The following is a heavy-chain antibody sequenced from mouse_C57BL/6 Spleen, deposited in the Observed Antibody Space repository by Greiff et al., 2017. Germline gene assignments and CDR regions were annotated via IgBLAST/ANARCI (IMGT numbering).Heavy chain of an antibody. CDR2: ISYSGST. CDR1: GYSITSDY. CDR3: ARRAPIYYGSSSYYFDY. Sequence: EVQLVESGPGLAKPSQTLSLTCSVTGYSITSDYWNWIRKFPGNKLEYMGYISYSGSTYYNPSPKSRISLTRDTSKNQYYLQLNSVTTEDTATYYCARRAPIYYGSSSYYFDYWGQGTTLTVSS. D-gene: IGHD1-1*01. V-gene: IGHV3-8*01. J-gene: IGHJ2*01.